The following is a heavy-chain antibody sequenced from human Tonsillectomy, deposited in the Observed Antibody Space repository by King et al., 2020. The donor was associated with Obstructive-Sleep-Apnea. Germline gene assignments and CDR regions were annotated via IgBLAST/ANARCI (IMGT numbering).Heavy chain of an antibody. V-gene: IGHV3-23*04. D-gene: IGHD1-26*01. J-gene: IGHJ4*02. CDR1: GFTFSTYA. CDR3: AKDKDLSARAVFSAFDS. Sequence: VQLVESGGGLVQPGGSLRLSCAASGFTFSTYAMSWVRQAPGKGLEWVSAISGSASSTYYVDSVKGRFTISRDNSKNTLYLQMNSLRAEDTAVYYCAKDKDLSARAVFSAFDSWGQGTLVTVSS. CDR2: ISGSASST.